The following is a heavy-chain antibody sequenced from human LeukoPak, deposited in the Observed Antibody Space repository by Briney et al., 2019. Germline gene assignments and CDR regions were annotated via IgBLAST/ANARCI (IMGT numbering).Heavy chain of an antibody. Sequence: ASETLSLTCTVSGGSISSYYWSWIRQPPGKGLEWIGYIYYSGSTNYNPSLKSRVTISVDTSKNQFSLKLSSVTAADTAVYYCARDLTRGYSPGGALDIWGQGTMVTVSS. V-gene: IGHV4-59*01. CDR1: GGSISSYY. J-gene: IGHJ3*02. CDR2: IYYSGST. D-gene: IGHD5-18*01. CDR3: ARDLTRGYSPGGALDI.